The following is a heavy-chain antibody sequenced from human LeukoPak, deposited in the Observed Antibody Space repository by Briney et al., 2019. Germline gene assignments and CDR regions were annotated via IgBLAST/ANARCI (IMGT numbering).Heavy chain of an antibody. Sequence: GESLKISCKGSGYGFASYWIGWVRQMPGKGLEWMGIIYPGDSDTRYSPSFQGQVTISADKSISTAYLQWGSLKASDTAMYYCARRSYYDSSAYLDQWGQGTLVTASS. CDR2: IYPGDSDT. CDR3: ARRSYYDSSAYLDQ. J-gene: IGHJ4*02. D-gene: IGHD3-22*01. V-gene: IGHV5-51*03. CDR1: GYGFASYW.